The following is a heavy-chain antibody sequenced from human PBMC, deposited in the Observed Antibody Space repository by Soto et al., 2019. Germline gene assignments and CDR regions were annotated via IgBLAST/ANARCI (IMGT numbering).Heavy chain of an antibody. Sequence: SETLSLTCAVYGGSFSGYYWSWIRQPPGKGLEWIGEINHSGSTNYNPSLKSRVTISVDTSKNQFSLKLSSVTAADTAVYYCARGRWLRSALDYWGPGTLVTVSS. CDR2: INHSGST. D-gene: IGHD5-12*01. CDR1: GGSFSGYY. CDR3: ARGRWLRSALDY. V-gene: IGHV4-34*01. J-gene: IGHJ4*02.